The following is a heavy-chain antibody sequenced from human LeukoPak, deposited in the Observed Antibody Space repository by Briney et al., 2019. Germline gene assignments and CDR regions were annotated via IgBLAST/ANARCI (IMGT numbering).Heavy chain of an antibody. CDR3: ARGTVTGFDY. J-gene: IGHJ4*02. Sequence: SQTLSLTCTVSGRSISSGGYYWSWIRQHPGKGLEWIGYIYYSGSTYYNPSLKSRVTISVDTSKNQFSLKLSSVTAADTAVYCCARGTVTGFDYWGQGTLVTVS. D-gene: IGHD4-17*01. CDR1: GRSISSGGYY. CDR2: IYYSGST. V-gene: IGHV4-31*03.